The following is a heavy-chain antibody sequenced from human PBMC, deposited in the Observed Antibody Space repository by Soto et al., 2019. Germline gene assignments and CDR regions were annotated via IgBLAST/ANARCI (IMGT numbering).Heavy chain of an antibody. CDR3: ARYKSNYYYGMDV. Sequence: QVQLQESGPGLVKPSETLSLTCTVSGGSISSYYWSWIRQPPGKGLEWIGYIYYSGITNYNPSLKSRVTISVDTSKYQFSLKLSSVTAADTAVYYCARYKSNYYYGMDVWGPGTTVTVSS. J-gene: IGHJ6*02. CDR2: IYYSGIT. CDR1: GGSISSYY. V-gene: IGHV4-59*01. D-gene: IGHD1-20*01.